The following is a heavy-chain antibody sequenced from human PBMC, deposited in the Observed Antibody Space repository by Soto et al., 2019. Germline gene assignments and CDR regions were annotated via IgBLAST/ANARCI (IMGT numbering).Heavy chain of an antibody. J-gene: IGHJ4*02. V-gene: IGHV3-23*01. CDR2: ISGSGGST. D-gene: IGHD6-19*01. CDR1: GFTFSSYA. CDR3: AKLRPATQWLVRGYFDY. Sequence: EVQLLESGGGLVQPGGSLRLSFAASGFTFSSYAMSWVRQAPGKGLEWVSAISGSGGSTYYADSVKGRFTISRDNSKNTLYLQMNSLRAEDTAVYYCAKLRPATQWLVRGYFDYWGQGTLVTVSS.